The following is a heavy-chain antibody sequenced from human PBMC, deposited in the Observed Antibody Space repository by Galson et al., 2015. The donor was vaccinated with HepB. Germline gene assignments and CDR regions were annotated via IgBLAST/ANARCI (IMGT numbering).Heavy chain of an antibody. V-gene: IGHV3-43*02. CDR1: GFTFSSYA. CDR3: AKDSSEYSSSSALFD. Sequence: SLRLSCAASGFTFSSYAMSWVRQAPGKGLEWVSLISWDGGSTYYVDSVKGRFTISRDNSKNSLYLQMNSLRTEDTALYYCAKDSSEYSSSSALFDWGQGTLVTVSS. J-gene: IGHJ4*02. D-gene: IGHD6-6*01. CDR2: ISWDGGST.